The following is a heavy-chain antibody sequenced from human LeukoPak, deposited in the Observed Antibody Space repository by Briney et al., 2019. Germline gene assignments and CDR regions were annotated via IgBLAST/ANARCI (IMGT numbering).Heavy chain of an antibody. Sequence: ASVKVSCKTSGYRLSYYGISWVRQAPGQGLEWMGWISAYNGNTNYAQKLQGRVTMTTDTSTSTAYMELRSLRSDDTAVYYCARVEYDILTGSGKYNWFDPWGQGTLVTVSS. CDR2: ISAYNGNT. CDR3: ARVEYDILTGSGKYNWFDP. J-gene: IGHJ5*02. V-gene: IGHV1-18*01. CDR1: GYRLSYYG. D-gene: IGHD3-9*01.